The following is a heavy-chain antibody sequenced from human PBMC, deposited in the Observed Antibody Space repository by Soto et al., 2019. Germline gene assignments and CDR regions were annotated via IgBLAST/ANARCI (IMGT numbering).Heavy chain of an antibody. V-gene: IGHV3-21*01. CDR1: GFTFSSYS. CDR3: ARDPTIAARPYWFDP. Sequence: GGSLRLSCAASGFTFSSYSMNWVRQAPGKGLEWVSSISSSSSYIYYADSVKGRFTISRGNAKNSLYLQMSSLRAEDTAVYYCARDPTIAARPYWFDPWGQGTLVTVSS. D-gene: IGHD6-6*01. J-gene: IGHJ5*02. CDR2: ISSSSSYI.